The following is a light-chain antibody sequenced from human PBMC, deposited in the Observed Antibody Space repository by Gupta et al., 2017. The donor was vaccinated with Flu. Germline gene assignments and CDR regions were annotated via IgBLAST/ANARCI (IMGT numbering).Light chain of an antibody. J-gene: IGKJ1*01. V-gene: IGKV3-20*01. CDR1: QSVSSSY. CDR3: QQDGSSPWT. CDR2: GAS. Sequence: IVLTQSPLTLSFSPGERATLSCRASQSVSSSYLAWYQQKPGQAPRLLIYGASSRATGIPDRFSGSGSGTDFTLTISRLEPEDFAVYYCQQDGSSPWTFGQGTKVEIK.